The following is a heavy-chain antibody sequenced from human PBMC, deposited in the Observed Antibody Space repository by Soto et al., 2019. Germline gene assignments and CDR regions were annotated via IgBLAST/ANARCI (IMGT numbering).Heavy chain of an antibody. CDR2: IYYSGST. Sequence: SETLSLTCTVSGGSITSGGYYWSWIRQHPGKGLEWIGYIYYSGSTYYNPSLTSRLTISMDTSKNQFSLKLSSVTAADTDVYYFARECGGVCYGGEAIDYWGPGTLVTVSS. V-gene: IGHV4-31*03. CDR1: GGSITSGGYY. J-gene: IGHJ4*02. D-gene: IGHD2-8*02. CDR3: ARECGGVCYGGEAIDY.